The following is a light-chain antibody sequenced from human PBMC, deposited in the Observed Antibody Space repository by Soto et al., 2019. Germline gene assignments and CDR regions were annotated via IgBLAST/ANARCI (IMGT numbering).Light chain of an antibody. J-gene: IGLJ1*01. CDR3: SSHTRTSALV. V-gene: IGLV2-14*01. CDR1: SSDVGGYNY. Sequence: QSALTQPASVSGSPGQSITISCTGTSSDVGGYNYVSWYQQHPGKAPKLMIYDVSNRPSGVSNRFSGSKSGNTASLTISGLQAESEAENNTSSHTRTSALVFWTGT. CDR2: DVS.